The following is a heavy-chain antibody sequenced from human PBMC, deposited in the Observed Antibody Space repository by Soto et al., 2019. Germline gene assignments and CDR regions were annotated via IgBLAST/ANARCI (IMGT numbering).Heavy chain of an antibody. CDR3: ARGVGFWSGSRKNWFDP. CDR1: GGSFSGYY. D-gene: IGHD3-3*01. CDR2: INHSGST. J-gene: IGHJ5*02. Sequence: SETHSLTCAVYGGSFSGYYWSWIRQPPGKGLEWIGEINHSGSTNYNPSLKSRVTISVDTSKNQFSLKLSSVTAADTAVYYCARGVGFWSGSRKNWFDPWGQGTLVTVSS. V-gene: IGHV4-34*01.